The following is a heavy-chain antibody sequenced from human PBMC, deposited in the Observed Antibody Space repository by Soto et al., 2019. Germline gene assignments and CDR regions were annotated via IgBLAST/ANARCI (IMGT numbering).Heavy chain of an antibody. V-gene: IGHV3-23*01. CDR1: GFTFGSYG. Sequence: GGSLRLSCAASGFTFGSYGMSWVRQAPGKGLEWVSAISGPGGSTYYADSVKGRFTISRDNSKNTLFLQMNSLRAEDTAMYFCAKDRMSTAIVDYWGRGTLVTVSS. J-gene: IGHJ4*02. CDR2: ISGPGGST. CDR3: AKDRMSTAIVDY. D-gene: IGHD5-18*01.